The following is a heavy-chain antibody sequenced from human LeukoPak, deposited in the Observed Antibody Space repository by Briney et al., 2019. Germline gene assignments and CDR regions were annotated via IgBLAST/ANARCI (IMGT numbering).Heavy chain of an antibody. J-gene: IGHJ4*02. CDR1: GGSFSGYY. CDR3: GRGSWYWGPEYFDY. D-gene: IGHD6-13*01. CDR2: INHSGST. V-gene: IGHV4-34*01. Sequence: PSETLSLTCAVYGGSFSGYYWSWIRRPPGKGLEWIGEINHSGSTNYNPSLKSRVTISVDTSKNQFSLKLSSVTAADTAVYYCGRGSWYWGPEYFDYWGQGTLVAVSS.